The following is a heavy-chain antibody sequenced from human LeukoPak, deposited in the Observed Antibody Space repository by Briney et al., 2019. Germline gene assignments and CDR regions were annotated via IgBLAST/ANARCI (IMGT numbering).Heavy chain of an antibody. V-gene: IGHV4-30-2*01. Sequence: PSETLSLTCTVSGGSISSGGYYWRWIRQPPGKGLEWIGYIYHSGSTYYNPSLKSRVTISVDRSKNQFSLKLSSVTAADTAVYYCARMVRATHFDYWGQGTLVTVSS. D-gene: IGHD3-10*01. CDR1: GGSISSGGYY. J-gene: IGHJ4*02. CDR2: IYHSGST. CDR3: ARMVRATHFDY.